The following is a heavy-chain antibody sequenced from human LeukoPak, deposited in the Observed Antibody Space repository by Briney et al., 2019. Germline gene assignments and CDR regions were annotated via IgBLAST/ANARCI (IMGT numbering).Heavy chain of an antibody. J-gene: IGHJ4*02. V-gene: IGHV1-2*02. CDR3: ARAGRLLWFGELLFDY. CDR1: GYTXTGYY. D-gene: IGHD3-10*01. Sequence: GASVKVSCKASGYTXTGYYMHWVRQAPGQGLEWMGWINPNSGGTNYAQKFQGRVTMTRDTSISTAYMELSRLRSDDTAVYYCARAGRLLWFGELLFDYWGQGTLVTVSS. CDR2: INPNSGGT.